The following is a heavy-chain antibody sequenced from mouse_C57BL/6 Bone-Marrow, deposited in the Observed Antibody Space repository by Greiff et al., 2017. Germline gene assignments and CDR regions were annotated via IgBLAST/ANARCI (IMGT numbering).Heavy chain of an antibody. CDR3: ARFTTVVSRGFAY. Sequence: QVQLQQSGAELARPGASVKMSCKASGYTFTSYTMHWVKQRPGQGLEWIGYINPSSGYTKYNQKFKDKATLTADKSSSTAYLQLRSLTSEDSAVXYCARFTTVVSRGFAYWGQGTLVTVSA. D-gene: IGHD1-1*01. V-gene: IGHV1-4*01. J-gene: IGHJ3*01. CDR1: GYTFTSYT. CDR2: INPSSGYT.